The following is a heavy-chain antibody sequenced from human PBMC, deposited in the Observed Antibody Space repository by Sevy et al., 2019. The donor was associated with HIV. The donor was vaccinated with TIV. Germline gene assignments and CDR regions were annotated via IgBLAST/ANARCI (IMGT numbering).Heavy chain of an antibody. CDR3: ARAGYYSGFYDILTGLDY. D-gene: IGHD3-9*01. V-gene: IGHV1-18*01. Sequence: ASVKVSCKASGYTFTSYGISWARQAPGQGLEWMGWISVYNCNTNYAQKLQARVTMTTDTSTSTAYMELRSLRSDDTAVYYCARAGYYSGFYDILTGLDYWGQGTLVTVSS. CDR1: GYTFTSYG. CDR2: ISVYNCNT. J-gene: IGHJ4*02.